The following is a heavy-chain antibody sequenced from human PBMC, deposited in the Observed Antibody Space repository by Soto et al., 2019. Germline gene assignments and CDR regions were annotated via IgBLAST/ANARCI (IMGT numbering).Heavy chain of an antibody. CDR1: GFTFTRYS. V-gene: IGHV3-21*06. CDR3: ARESEDLTSNFDY. CDR2: ISSTTNYI. Sequence: PGGSLRLSCTASGFTFTRYSMNWVRQAPGKGLEWVSSISSTTNYIYYGDSMKGRFTISRDNAKNSLYLEMNSLRAEDTAVYYCARESEDLTSNFDYWGQGTLVTVSS. J-gene: IGHJ4*02.